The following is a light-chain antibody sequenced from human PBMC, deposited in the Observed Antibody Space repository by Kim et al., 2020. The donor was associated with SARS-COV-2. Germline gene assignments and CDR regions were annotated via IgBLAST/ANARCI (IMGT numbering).Light chain of an antibody. J-gene: IGLJ2*01. CDR3: CSYAGTSTFVV. CDR2: EVT. V-gene: IGLV2-23*02. CDR1: SSDVGSYNL. Sequence: QSIPISCTGTSSDVGSYNLVSWYQHHPGKAPKLMIYEVTKRPSGVSNRFSGSKSGNTASLTISGLQAEDEADYYCCSYAGTSTFVVFGGGTKLTVL.